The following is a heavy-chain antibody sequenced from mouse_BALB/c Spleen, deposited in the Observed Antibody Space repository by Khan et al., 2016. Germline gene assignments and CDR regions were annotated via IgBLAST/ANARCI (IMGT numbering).Heavy chain of an antibody. CDR1: DYTFSTYW. CDR2: IFPGSGDT. V-gene: IGHV1-5*01. CDR3: KRHYGSIWGKDFFDY. D-gene: IGHD1-1*01. J-gene: IGHJ2*01. Sequence: VQLKQSGTVLARPGASVKMSCKASDYTFSTYWMHWVKQRPGQGLEWIGAIFPGSGDTTNNQRFEDKAKLTAGTSTNTAYMDLSSLTTEDSAGSDSKRHYGSIWGKDFFDYWGQGTTLTVSS.